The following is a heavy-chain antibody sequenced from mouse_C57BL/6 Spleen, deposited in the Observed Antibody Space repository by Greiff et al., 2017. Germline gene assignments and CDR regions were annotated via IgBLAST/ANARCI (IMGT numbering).Heavy chain of an antibody. Sequence: EVQLVESGGGLVQPGGSLKLSCAASGFTFSDYYMYWVRQTPEKRLEWVAYISNGGGSTYYPDTVKGRFTITRDNAKNTLYLQMSRLKSEDTAMYYCARSDYSNYEAMDYWGQGTSVTVSS. CDR2: ISNGGGST. J-gene: IGHJ4*01. D-gene: IGHD2-5*01. CDR3: ARSDYSNYEAMDY. CDR1: GFTFSDYY. V-gene: IGHV5-12*01.